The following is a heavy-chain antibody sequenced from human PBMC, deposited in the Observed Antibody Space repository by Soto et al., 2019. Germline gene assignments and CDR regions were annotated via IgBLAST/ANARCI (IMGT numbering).Heavy chain of an antibody. J-gene: IGHJ4*02. CDR3: ARSITFDRVCFDN. Sequence: KPSETLSLTCAVSGGSISRSNWWSWVRQPPGKRLEWIGEIYHSGSTNYHPSLKSRVTISVDKSKNHFSLKLTSLTAAAPAVYYCARSITFDRVCFDNWGQGTLVTVSS. CDR1: GGSISRSNW. CDR2: IYHSGST. V-gene: IGHV4-4*02. D-gene: IGHD3-9*01.